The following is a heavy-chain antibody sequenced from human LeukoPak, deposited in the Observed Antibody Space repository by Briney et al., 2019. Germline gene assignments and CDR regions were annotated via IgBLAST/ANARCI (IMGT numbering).Heavy chain of an antibody. J-gene: IGHJ4*02. CDR2: IYYSGST. CDR1: GGSISSYY. Sequence: SETLSLTCTVSGGSISSYYWSWIRQPPGKGLEWIGYIYYSGSTNYNPSLKSRVTISVDTSKNQFSLKLSSATAADTAVYYCARGVEYSSSSGLGYWGQGTLVTVSS. D-gene: IGHD6-6*01. CDR3: ARGVEYSSSSGLGY. V-gene: IGHV4-59*01.